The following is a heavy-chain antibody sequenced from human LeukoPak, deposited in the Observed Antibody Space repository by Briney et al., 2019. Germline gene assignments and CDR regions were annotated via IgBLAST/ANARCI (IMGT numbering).Heavy chain of an antibody. V-gene: IGHV3-9*01. Sequence: GGSLRLSCAASGFTFDDYAMHWVRRAPGKGLEWLSGISWNSGSIGYADSVKGRFTISRDNAKNSLYLQMNSLRAEDTALYYCAKDINYYGSGSYSGGFDYWGQGNLVTVSS. D-gene: IGHD3-10*01. CDR3: AKDINYYGSGSYSGGFDY. CDR2: ISWNSGSI. CDR1: GFTFDDYA. J-gene: IGHJ4*02.